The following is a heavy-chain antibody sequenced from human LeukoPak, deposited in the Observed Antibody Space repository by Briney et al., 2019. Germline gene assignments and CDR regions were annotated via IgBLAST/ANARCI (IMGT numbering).Heavy chain of an antibody. J-gene: IGHJ4*02. Sequence: QTGGSLRLSCAASRFTFSSYAMSWVRQAPGKGLEWVSAISGSGGSTYYADSVKGRFTISRDNSKNALYLQMNSLRAEDTAVYYCAKDWAEEQWLPFDYWGQGTLVTASS. CDR3: AKDWAEEQWLPFDY. D-gene: IGHD6-19*01. CDR2: ISGSGGST. V-gene: IGHV3-23*01. CDR1: RFTFSSYA.